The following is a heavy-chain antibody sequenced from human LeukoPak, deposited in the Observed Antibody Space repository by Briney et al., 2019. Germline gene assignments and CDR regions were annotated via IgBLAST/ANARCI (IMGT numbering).Heavy chain of an antibody. J-gene: IGHJ4*02. CDR3: ARQGAVGATGFDF. CDR2: IYYSGSS. CDR1: GDSISGISYY. Sequence: SSETLSLTCSVSGDSISGISYYWGWIRQPPGKGLEWISKIYYSGSSYNNPSLESRVVISLDTSRNQFSLKLTSVTATDTAVYYCARQGAVGATGFDFWGQGILVTVSS. V-gene: IGHV4-39*01. D-gene: IGHD1-26*01.